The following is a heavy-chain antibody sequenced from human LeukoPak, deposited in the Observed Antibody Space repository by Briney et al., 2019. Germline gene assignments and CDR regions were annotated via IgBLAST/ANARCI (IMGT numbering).Heavy chain of an antibody. CDR3: ARGGAAAGSDY. CDR1: GFTFSSYA. Sequence: GGSLRLSCAASGFTFSSYAMHWVRQAPGKGLEWVAVISYDGSNKYYADSVKGRFTISRDNSKNTLYLQMNSLRAEDTAVYYCARGGAAAGSDYWGQGTLVTVS. V-gene: IGHV3-30-3*01. J-gene: IGHJ4*02. CDR2: ISYDGSNK. D-gene: IGHD6-13*01.